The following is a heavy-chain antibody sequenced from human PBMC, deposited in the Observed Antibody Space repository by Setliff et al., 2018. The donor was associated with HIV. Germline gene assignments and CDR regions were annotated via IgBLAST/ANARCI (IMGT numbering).Heavy chain of an antibody. V-gene: IGHV1-69*13. CDR2: IIPVFGTA. CDR1: GGTFSGSA. D-gene: IGHD2-15*01. Sequence: GASVKVSCKASGGTFSGSAINWVRQAPGQGLEWMEGIIPVFGTAHYAQRFQGRVTIAADQSTSTAYVEMRSLRSEDTALYFCAKGAGGYYDQWSQGTLVTVSS. CDR3: AKGAGGYYDQ. J-gene: IGHJ4*02.